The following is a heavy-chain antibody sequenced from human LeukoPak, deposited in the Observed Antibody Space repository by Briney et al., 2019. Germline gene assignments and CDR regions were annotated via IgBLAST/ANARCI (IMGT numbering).Heavy chain of an antibody. CDR2: ISAYNGNT. CDR3: ARAVRHASAFDI. Sequence: ASVKVSCKASGYTFTSYGISWVRQAPGQGLEWMGWISAYNGNTNYAQKLQGRVTMATDTSTSTAYMELRSLRSDDTAVYYCARAVRHASAFDIWGQGTMVTVFS. CDR1: GYTFTSYG. D-gene: IGHD2-2*01. V-gene: IGHV1-18*01. J-gene: IGHJ3*02.